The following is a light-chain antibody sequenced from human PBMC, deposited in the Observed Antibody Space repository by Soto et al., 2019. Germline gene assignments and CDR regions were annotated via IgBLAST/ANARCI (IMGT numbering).Light chain of an antibody. CDR3: QQYFSWPPKT. J-gene: IGKJ2*01. CDR2: DAS. CDR1: QNINTD. Sequence: EIVMTQSPGTLSVSPGERATLSCRASQNINTDLAWYQQKPGQAPRLLMFDASTRATGVPPRFSGSGSGTEFPLPISILQSKDVAVYYFQQYFSWPPKTFGQGTYLKIK. V-gene: IGKV3-15*01.